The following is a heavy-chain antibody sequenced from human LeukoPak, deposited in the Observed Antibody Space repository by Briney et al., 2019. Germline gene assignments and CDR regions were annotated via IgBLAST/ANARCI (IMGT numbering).Heavy chain of an antibody. D-gene: IGHD3-16*02. CDR2: INHSGST. J-gene: IGHJ5*02. CDR1: GGSFSGYY. Sequence: SETLSLTCAVYGGSFSGYYWSWIRQPPGKGLEWIGEINHSGSTNYNPFLKSRVTISVDTSKNQFSLKLSSVTAADTAVYYCARPKTYDYVWGSYRSNWFDPWGQGTLVTVSS. V-gene: IGHV4-34*01. CDR3: ARPKTYDYVWGSYRSNWFDP.